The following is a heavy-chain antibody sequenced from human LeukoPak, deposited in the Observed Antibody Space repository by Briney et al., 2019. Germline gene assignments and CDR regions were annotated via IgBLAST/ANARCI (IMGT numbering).Heavy chain of an antibody. D-gene: IGHD3-10*01. V-gene: IGHV4-39*07. J-gene: IGHJ6*02. Sequence: SETLSLTCTVSGGSISSSSYYWSWIRQPPGKGLEWIGEINHSGSTNYNPSLKSRVTISVDTSKNQSSLKLSSVTAADTAVYYCARALAGGSGSYYYYYYGMDVWGQGTTVTVSS. CDR3: ARALAGGSGSYYYYYYGMDV. CDR1: GGSISSSSYY. CDR2: INHSGST.